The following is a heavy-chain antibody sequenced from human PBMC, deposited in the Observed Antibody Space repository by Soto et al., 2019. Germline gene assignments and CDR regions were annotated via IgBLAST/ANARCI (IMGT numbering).Heavy chain of an antibody. CDR1: GGTFSSYA. CDR2: IIPIFGTA. V-gene: IGHV1-69*13. CDR3: ARSRTVIDFDY. Sequence: GASVKVSCKASGGTFSSYAISWVRQAPGQGLEWMGGIIPIFGTANYAQKFQGRVTITADESTSTAYMELSSLRSEDTAVYYCARSRTVIDFDYWGQGTLLTVSS. J-gene: IGHJ4*02. D-gene: IGHD3-16*02.